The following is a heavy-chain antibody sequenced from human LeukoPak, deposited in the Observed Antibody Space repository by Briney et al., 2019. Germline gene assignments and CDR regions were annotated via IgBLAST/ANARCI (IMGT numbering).Heavy chain of an antibody. CDR3: ARGIRLEMATIRDYYYMDV. J-gene: IGHJ6*03. Sequence: GSLRLSCAASGFTFSSYSMNWVRQAPGKGLEWIGEINHSGSTNYNPSLKSRVTISVDTSKNQFSLKLSSVTAADTAVYYCARGIRLEMATIRDYYYMDVWGKGTTVTVSS. CDR2: INHSGST. CDR1: GFTFSSYS. V-gene: IGHV4-34*01. D-gene: IGHD5-24*01.